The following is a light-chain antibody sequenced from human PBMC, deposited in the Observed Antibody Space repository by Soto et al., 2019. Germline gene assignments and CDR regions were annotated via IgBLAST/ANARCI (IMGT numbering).Light chain of an antibody. Sequence: QSALTQPPSASGSPGQSVTISCTGTSSDVGGFNYVSWYQQHPGKAPKLMIYEVSKRPLGVPDRFSGSKSGNTASLTVSGLQAEDEAQYYCSSYWMFGGGTKVTVL. J-gene: IGLJ3*02. V-gene: IGLV2-8*01. CDR2: EVS. CDR3: SSYWM. CDR1: SSDVGGFNY.